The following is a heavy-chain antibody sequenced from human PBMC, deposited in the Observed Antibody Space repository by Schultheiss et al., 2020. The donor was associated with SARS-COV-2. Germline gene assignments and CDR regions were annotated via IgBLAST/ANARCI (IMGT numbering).Heavy chain of an antibody. CDR3: ARDKRYSNYLDYYGMDV. CDR1: GGSFSGYY. D-gene: IGHD4-11*01. J-gene: IGHJ6*02. CDR2: IYYSGST. V-gene: IGHV4-59*01. Sequence: SETLSLTCAVYGGSFSGYYWSWIRQPPGKGLEWIGYIYYSGSTNYNPSLKSRVTISVDTSKNQFSLKLSSVTAADTAVYYCARDKRYSNYLDYYGMDVWGQGTTVTVSS.